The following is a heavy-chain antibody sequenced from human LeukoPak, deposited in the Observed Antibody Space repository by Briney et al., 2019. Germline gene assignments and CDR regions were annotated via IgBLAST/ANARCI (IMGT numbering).Heavy chain of an antibody. CDR3: AREGSASYSNDADAFDI. D-gene: IGHD1-26*01. V-gene: IGHV1-46*01. CDR1: GYTFTSYY. Sequence: ASVKVSCKASGYTFTSYYMHWVRQAPGQGLEWMGIINPSGGSTSYAQKFQGRVTMTRDMSTSTVYMELSSLRSEDTAVYYCAREGSASYSNDADAFDIWGQGTMVTVSS. J-gene: IGHJ3*02. CDR2: INPSGGST.